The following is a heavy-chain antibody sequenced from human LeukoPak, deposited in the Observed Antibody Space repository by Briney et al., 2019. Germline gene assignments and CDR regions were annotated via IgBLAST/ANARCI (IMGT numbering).Heavy chain of an antibody. J-gene: IGHJ5*02. D-gene: IGHD6-6*01. V-gene: IGHV1-46*01. Sequence: ASVKVSCKASGYTFTGYYMHWVRQAPGQGLEWMGIINPSGGSTSYAQKFRGRVTMTRDTSTSTVYMELSSLRSEDTAVYYCARVSRREYSSSPKFDPWGQGTLVTVSS. CDR3: ARVSRREYSSSPKFDP. CDR2: INPSGGST. CDR1: GYTFTGYY.